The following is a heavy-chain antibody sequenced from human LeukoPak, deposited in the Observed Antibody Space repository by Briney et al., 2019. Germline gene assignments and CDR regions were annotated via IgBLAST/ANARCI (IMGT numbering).Heavy chain of an antibody. J-gene: IGHJ4*02. CDR2: ISSSGSTI. Sequence: GGSLRLSCAASGFTFSSYSMNWVRQAPGKGLEWVSYISSSGSTIYYADSVKGRFTISRDDAKNSLYLQMNSLRAEDTAVYYCARANSGYLLGFDYWGQGTLVTVSS. CDR3: ARANSGYLLGFDY. V-gene: IGHV3-48*04. CDR1: GFTFSSYS. D-gene: IGHD5-12*01.